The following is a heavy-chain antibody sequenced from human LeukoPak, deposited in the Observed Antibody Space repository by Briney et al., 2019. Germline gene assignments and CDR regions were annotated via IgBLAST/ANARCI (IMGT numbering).Heavy chain of an antibody. CDR1: GGSISSYY. J-gene: IGHJ4*02. V-gene: IGHV4-59*08. CDR2: IYYSGST. D-gene: IGHD6-13*01. Sequence: SETLSLTCTVSGGSISSYYWSWIRQPPGKGLEWIGYIYYSGSTNYNPSLKSRVTISVDTSKTQFSLKLSSVTAAVTAVYYCERRHSSSWYFDNWGQGSLVTVSS. CDR3: ERRHSSSWYFDN.